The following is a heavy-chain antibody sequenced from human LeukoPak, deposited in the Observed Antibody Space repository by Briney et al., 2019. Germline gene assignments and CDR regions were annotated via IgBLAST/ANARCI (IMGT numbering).Heavy chain of an antibody. V-gene: IGHV3-15*01. D-gene: IGHD3-22*01. J-gene: IGHJ4*02. CDR3: TTEPTYYYDSSGYYYIDY. CDR2: IKSKTDGGTT. Sequence: PGGSLRLSCAASGFTFSNAWMSWVRQAPGKGLEWVGRIKSKTDGGTTDYAAPVKGRFTISRDDSKNTLYLQMNSLKTEDTAVYYCTTEPTYYYDSSGYYYIDYWGQGTLVTVSS. CDR1: GFTFSNAW.